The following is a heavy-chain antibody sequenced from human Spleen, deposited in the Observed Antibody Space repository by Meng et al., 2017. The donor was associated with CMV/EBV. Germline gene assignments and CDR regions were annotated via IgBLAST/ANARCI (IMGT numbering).Heavy chain of an antibody. CDR1: GFTFSSYA. CDR3: AREGQYYYDSSGYYDYYYGMDV. Sequence: GESLKISCAASGFTFSSYAMHWVRQAPGKGLEWVAVISYDGSNKYYADPVKGRFTISRDNSKNTLYLQMNSLRAEDTAVYYCAREGQYYYDSSGYYDYYYGMDVWGQGTTVTVSS. J-gene: IGHJ6*02. D-gene: IGHD3-22*01. CDR2: ISYDGSNK. V-gene: IGHV3-30*04.